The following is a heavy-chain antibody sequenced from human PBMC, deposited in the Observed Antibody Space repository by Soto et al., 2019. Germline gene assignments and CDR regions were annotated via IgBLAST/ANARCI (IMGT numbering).Heavy chain of an antibody. CDR2: ILYDGSKK. D-gene: IGHD6-19*01. V-gene: IGHV3-30*18. Sequence: SLRLSCAASGFTSSSYGMHWVRQAPGKGLEWVAVILYDGSKKYYADSVKGRFTISRDNSKNTLYLQMSSLRAEDTALYYCVKDGSSGWPYFDDMDVWGQGTTVTVSS. CDR3: VKDGSSGWPYFDDMDV. CDR1: GFTSSSYG. J-gene: IGHJ6*02.